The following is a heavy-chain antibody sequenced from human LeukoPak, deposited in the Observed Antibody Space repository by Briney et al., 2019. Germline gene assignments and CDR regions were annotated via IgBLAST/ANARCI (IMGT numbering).Heavy chain of an antibody. V-gene: IGHV3-23*01. D-gene: IGHD2-21*02. Sequence: GGSLRLSCVASTFSFSRYPMGWVRQAPGKGLEWVSGISAGGDGTYYADPVKGRFTISRDNSKNTLYLQMNSLRAEDTAVYYCARESGGDDIWFDPWGQGTLVTVSS. CDR2: ISAGGDGT. CDR1: TFSFSRYP. CDR3: ARESGGDDIWFDP. J-gene: IGHJ5*02.